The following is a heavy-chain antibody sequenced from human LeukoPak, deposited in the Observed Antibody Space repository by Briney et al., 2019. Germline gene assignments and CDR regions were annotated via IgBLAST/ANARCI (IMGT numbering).Heavy chain of an antibody. V-gene: IGHV3-23*01. J-gene: IGHJ3*02. CDR2: ISGNGGST. CDR3: AKGFSNYADAFDI. CDR1: GFTYSIYA. Sequence: GGSLRLSCAASGFTYSIYAMSWVRQAPGRGLEWVSGISGNGGSTYYADSVKGRFTISRDNSKNTLYLQMNSLRADDTAVYYCAKGFSNYADAFDIWGQGTMATVSS. D-gene: IGHD3-16*01.